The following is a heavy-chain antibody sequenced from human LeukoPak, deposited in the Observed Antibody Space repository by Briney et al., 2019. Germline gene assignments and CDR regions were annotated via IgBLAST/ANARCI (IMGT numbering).Heavy chain of an antibody. D-gene: IGHD6-19*01. CDR3: ARSVAGSFY. V-gene: IGHV4-38-2*01. Sequence: SETLSLTCAVSGYLISSGYYWGWIRQPPGKGLEWIGSIYHSGSTYYNPSLKSRVTISVDTSKNQFSLKLSSVTAADTAVYYCARSVAGSFYWGQGTLVTVSS. J-gene: IGHJ4*02. CDR2: IYHSGST. CDR1: GYLISSGYY.